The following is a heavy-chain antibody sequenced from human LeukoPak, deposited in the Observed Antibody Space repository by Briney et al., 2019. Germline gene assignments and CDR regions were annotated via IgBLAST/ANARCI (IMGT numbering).Heavy chain of an antibody. CDR3: AKAIEYSSSSSPGV. CDR1: GFTFDDYA. J-gene: IGHJ6*01. CDR2: ISWNSGSI. Sequence: PGGSLRLSCAASGFTFDDYAMHWVRQAPGKGLEWVAGISWNSGSIGYADSVKGRFTISRDNAKNSLYLQMNSLRAEDTALYYCAKAIEYSSSSSPGVWGQGTTVTASS. V-gene: IGHV3-9*01. D-gene: IGHD6-6*01.